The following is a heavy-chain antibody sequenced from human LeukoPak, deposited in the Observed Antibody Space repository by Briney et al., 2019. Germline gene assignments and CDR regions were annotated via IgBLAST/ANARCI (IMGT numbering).Heavy chain of an antibody. CDR3: VRDRGSGYSYGMYYYFYGVDV. Sequence: GGSLRLSCAASGFTFSTHAMHWVRQAPGKGLEWVAVIWSDGSSKYYAGSVKGRFTISRGNSKNTLFLDMSSLRVEETALYYCVRDRGSGYSYGMYYYFYGVDVWGQGTTVTVSS. CDR2: IWSDGSSK. D-gene: IGHD5-18*01. J-gene: IGHJ6*02. CDR1: GFTFSTHA. V-gene: IGHV3-33*01.